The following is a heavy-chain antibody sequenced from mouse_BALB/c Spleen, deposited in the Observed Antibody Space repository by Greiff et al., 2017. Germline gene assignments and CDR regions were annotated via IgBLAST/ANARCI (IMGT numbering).Heavy chain of an antibody. V-gene: IGHV1-80*01. J-gene: IGHJ3*01. CDR2: IYPGDGDT. CDR3: ARSAIWDGFAY. Sequence: VQLQQSGAELVRPGSSVKISCKASGYAFSSYWMNWVKQRPGQGLEWIGQIYPGDGDTNYNGKFKGKATLTADKSSSTAYMQLSSLTSEDSAVYFCARSAIWDGFAYWGQGTLVTVSA. CDR1: GYAFSSYW. D-gene: IGHD4-1*01.